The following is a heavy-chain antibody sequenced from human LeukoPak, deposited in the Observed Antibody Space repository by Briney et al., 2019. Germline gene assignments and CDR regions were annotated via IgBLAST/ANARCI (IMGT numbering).Heavy chain of an antibody. J-gene: IGHJ4*02. Sequence: PGGSLRLSCAASGFTFSSYEMNWVRQTPGKGLEWVSSISSSSSYIYYADSVKGRFTISRDNAKNSLYLQMNSLRAEDTAVYYCARRGVYGSGAFYLDYWGQGTLVTVSS. V-gene: IGHV3-21*01. CDR1: GFTFSSYE. CDR3: ARRGVYGSGAFYLDY. CDR2: ISSSSSYI. D-gene: IGHD3-10*01.